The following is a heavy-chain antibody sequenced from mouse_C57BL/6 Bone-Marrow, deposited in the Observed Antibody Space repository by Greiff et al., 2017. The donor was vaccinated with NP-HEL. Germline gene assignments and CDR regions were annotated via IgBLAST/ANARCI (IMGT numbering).Heavy chain of an antibody. J-gene: IGHJ2*01. CDR2: IYPGDGDT. D-gene: IGHD1-1*01. V-gene: IGHV1-82*01. Sequence: VQLKESGPELVKPGASVKISCKASGYAFSSSWMNWVKQRPGKGLEWIGRIYPGDGDTNYNGKFKGKATLTADKSSSTAYMQLSSLTSEDSAVYFCARSDYYGSRYFDYWGQGTTLTVSS. CDR1: GYAFSSSW. CDR3: ARSDYYGSRYFDY.